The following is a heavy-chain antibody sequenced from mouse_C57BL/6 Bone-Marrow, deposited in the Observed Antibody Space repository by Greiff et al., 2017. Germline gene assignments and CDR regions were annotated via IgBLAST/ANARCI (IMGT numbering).Heavy chain of an antibody. CDR2: IDPETGGT. J-gene: IGHJ1*03. V-gene: IGHV1-15*01. CDR3: TRDYYGGSYWYFDV. CDR1: GYTFTDYE. Sequence: QVQLQQSGAELVRPGASVTLSCKASGYTFTDYEMHWVKQTPVHGLEWIGAIDPETGGTAYNQKFKGKAILTADKSSSTAYMELRSLTSEDSAVYYCTRDYYGGSYWYFDVWGTGTTVTVSS. D-gene: IGHD1-1*01.